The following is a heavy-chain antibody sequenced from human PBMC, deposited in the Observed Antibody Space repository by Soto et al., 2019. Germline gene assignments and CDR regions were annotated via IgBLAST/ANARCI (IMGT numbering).Heavy chain of an antibody. V-gene: IGHV1-46*01. D-gene: IGHD2-21*02. Sequence: QVQLVQSGAEVKKPGASVKVSCKASGDTFTDYYIHWVRQAPGQGLEWMGTVNPSGGHTTYAQHFLGRMTVTRDTSTSTLYMELTSLTSEDTAVYYCASGGHVVVVTAALDYWGQGTLVTVSS. J-gene: IGHJ4*02. CDR3: ASGGHVVVVTAALDY. CDR2: VNPSGGHT. CDR1: GDTFTDYY.